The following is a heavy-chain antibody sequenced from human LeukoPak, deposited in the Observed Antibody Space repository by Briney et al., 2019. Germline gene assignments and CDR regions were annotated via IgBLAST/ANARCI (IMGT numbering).Heavy chain of an antibody. Sequence: GGSLRLSCAAPGFTFDDYAMHWVRQAPGKGLEWVSGISWNSGSIGYADSVKGRFTISRDNAKNSLYLQMNSLRAEDTAVYYCARDPPRPEYHVFDPWGQGTLVIVSS. V-gene: IGHV3-9*01. D-gene: IGHD2-2*01. CDR2: ISWNSGSI. J-gene: IGHJ5*02. CDR3: ARDPPRPEYHVFDP. CDR1: GFTFDDYA.